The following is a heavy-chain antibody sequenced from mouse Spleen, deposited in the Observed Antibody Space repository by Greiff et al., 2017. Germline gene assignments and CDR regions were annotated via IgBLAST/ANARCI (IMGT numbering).Heavy chain of an antibody. V-gene: IGHV6-6*01. CDR3: TRHYYDYDWFAY. CDR2: IRNKANNYAT. Sequence: EVKVVESGGGLVQPGGSMKLSCAASGFTFSDACMDWVRQSPETGLEWVAEIRNKANNYATYYAESVKGRFTISRVDSKSRVYLQMNSLRAEDTGIYYCTRHYYDYDWFAYWGQGTLVTVSA. CDR1: GFTFSDAC. J-gene: IGHJ3*01. D-gene: IGHD2-4*01.